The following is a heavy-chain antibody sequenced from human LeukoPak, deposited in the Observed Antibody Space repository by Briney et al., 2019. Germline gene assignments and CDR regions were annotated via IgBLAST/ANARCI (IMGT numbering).Heavy chain of an antibody. Sequence: QPGGSLRLSCAASGFTFSSYSMNWVRQAPGKGLEWVSYISSSSSTIYYADSVKGRFTISRDNAKNSLYLQMNSLRAEDTAVYYCVRESSPLTQYWPGDTYYYMDVWGTGTAVAVSS. CDR3: VRESSPLTQYWPGDTYYYMDV. J-gene: IGHJ6*03. V-gene: IGHV3-48*01. CDR2: ISSSSSTI. D-gene: IGHD2-8*02. CDR1: GFTFSSYS.